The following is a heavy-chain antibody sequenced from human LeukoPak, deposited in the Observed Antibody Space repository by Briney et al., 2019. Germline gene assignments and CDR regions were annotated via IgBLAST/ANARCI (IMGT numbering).Heavy chain of an antibody. CDR2: ISAYNGNT. CDR1: GYTFTSYG. Sequence: ASVKVSCKASGYTFTSYGISWVRQAPGQGLEWMGWISAYNGNTNYAQKLQGRVTMTTDTSTSTAYMELRSLRSDDTAVYYCARDPPRGDYGDYTAFDIWGQETMVTASS. D-gene: IGHD4-17*01. CDR3: ARDPPRGDYGDYTAFDI. V-gene: IGHV1-18*04. J-gene: IGHJ3*02.